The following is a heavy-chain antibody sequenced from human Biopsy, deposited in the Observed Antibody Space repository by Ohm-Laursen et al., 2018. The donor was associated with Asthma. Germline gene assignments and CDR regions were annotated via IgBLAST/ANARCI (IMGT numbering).Heavy chain of an antibody. Sequence: SLRLSCSAPGFSFSDYYMTWMRQAPGKGLEWVSSISSSGSTTYPAESVKGRFTISRDNAQKSLFLQMNSLRAEDTAVYYCAKGFSSTSCYGICYYYVMDVWGQGTTVTVSS. J-gene: IGHJ6*02. CDR3: AKGFSSTSCYGICYYYVMDV. V-gene: IGHV3-11*01. CDR2: ISSSGSTT. D-gene: IGHD2-2*01. CDR1: GFSFSDYY.